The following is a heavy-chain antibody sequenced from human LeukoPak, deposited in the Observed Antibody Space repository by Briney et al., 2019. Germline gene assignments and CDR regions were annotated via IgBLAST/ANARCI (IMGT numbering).Heavy chain of an antibody. J-gene: IGHJ5*02. CDR1: GGSFSGYY. D-gene: IGHD5-24*01. Sequence: PSETLSLTCAVYGGSFSGYYWSWIRQPPGKGLEWIGEINHSGSTNYNPSLKSRVTISVDTSKNQFSPKLSSVTAADTAVYYCARGKRWLQSTSWFDPWGQGTLVTVSS. CDR2: INHSGST. V-gene: IGHV4-34*01. CDR3: ARGKRWLQSTSWFDP.